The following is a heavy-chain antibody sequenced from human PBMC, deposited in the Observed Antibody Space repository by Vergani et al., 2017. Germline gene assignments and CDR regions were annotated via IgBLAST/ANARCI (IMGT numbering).Heavy chain of an antibody. J-gene: IGHJ4*02. D-gene: IGHD5-18*01. CDR2: IRNKAYGGTT. Sequence: EVQPVESGGGLVKPGGSLRLSCTTSGFTFSSAWMTWVRQAPGKGLEWVAFIRNKAYGGTTEYAASVKGRFTISRDDSKRLAYLQLSGLKTEDTAVYFCXRGRGYSFGYSDYWGQGTLVTVSS. CDR3: XRGRGYSFGYSDY. V-gene: IGHV3-49*04. CDR1: GFTFSSAW.